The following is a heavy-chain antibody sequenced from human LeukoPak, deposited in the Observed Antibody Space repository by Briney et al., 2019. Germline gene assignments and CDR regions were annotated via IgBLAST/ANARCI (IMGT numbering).Heavy chain of an antibody. CDR3: ARVNYGDDEPLDVFDI. V-gene: IGHV4-34*01. Sequence: SETLSLTCAVYGGSFSGYYWTWIRQPPGKGLEWIGEINHSGRTNYKPSLKSRVTISVDTSKNQFSLKLSSVNAADTAVYYCARVNYGDDEPLDVFDIWGQGTMVTVSS. CDR2: INHSGRT. J-gene: IGHJ3*02. CDR1: GGSFSGYY. D-gene: IGHD4-17*01.